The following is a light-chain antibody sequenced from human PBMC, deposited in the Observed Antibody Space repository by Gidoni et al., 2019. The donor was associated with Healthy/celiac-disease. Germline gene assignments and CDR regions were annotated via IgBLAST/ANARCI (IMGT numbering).Light chain of an antibody. CDR1: KGISSY. CDR2: AAS. J-gene: IGKJ2*01. V-gene: IGKV1-8*01. Sequence: ASTGDIVTITCRASKGISSYLAWYQQKPGKTPKLLIYAASTLQSGVPSRFSGSGSGTDFTLTISCLQSEDFATYYCQQYYSYPYTFGQGTKLEIK. CDR3: QQYYSYPYT.